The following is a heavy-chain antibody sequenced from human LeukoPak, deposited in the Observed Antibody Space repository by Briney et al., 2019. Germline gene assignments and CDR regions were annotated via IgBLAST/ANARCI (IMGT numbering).Heavy chain of an antibody. D-gene: IGHD6-13*01. J-gene: IGHJ4*02. CDR2: ISGSGGST. CDR1: GFTFSSYG. V-gene: IGHV3-23*01. Sequence: PGGSLRLSCAASGFTFSSYGMSWVRQAPGKGLEWVSGISGSGGSTYYADSVKGRFTISRDNSKNMLYLQMNSLRAEDTAVYYCAKDRPAVAGHTALVDYWGQGTLVTVST. CDR3: AKDRPAVAGHTALVDY.